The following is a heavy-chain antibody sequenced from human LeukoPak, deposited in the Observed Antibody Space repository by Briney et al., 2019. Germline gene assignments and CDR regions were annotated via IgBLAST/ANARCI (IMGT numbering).Heavy chain of an antibody. V-gene: IGHV4-34*01. D-gene: IGHD5-24*01. CDR3: ARRDGYSRTYFDY. CDR1: GGSFSGYY. CDR2: INHSGST. Sequence: SETLSLTCAVYGGSFSGYYWSWIRQPPGKGLEWIGEINHSGSTNYNPSLKSRVTISVDMSKNQFSLKLSSVTAADTAVYYCARRDGYSRTYFDYWGQGTLVTVSS. J-gene: IGHJ4*02.